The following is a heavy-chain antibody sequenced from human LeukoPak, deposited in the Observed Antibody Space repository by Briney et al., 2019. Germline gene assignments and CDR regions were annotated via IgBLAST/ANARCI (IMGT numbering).Heavy chain of an antibody. CDR3: ARRSYYYGMTS. J-gene: IGHJ6*02. Sequence: PSETLSLTCTVSGGSISSYYWSWIRQPPGKGLEWIGYIYYSGSTNYNPSLKSRVTISVDTSKNQFSLKLSSVTAADTAVYYCARRSYYYGMTSGAKGPRSPSP. CDR1: GGSISSYY. CDR2: IYYSGST. V-gene: IGHV4-59*08.